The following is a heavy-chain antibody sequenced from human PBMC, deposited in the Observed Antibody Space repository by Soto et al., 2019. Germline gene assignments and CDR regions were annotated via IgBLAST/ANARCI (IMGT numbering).Heavy chain of an antibody. Sequence: SETLSLTCTVSGGSISSYYWSCIRQPPGKGLEWIGYSYYSGSTNYNPSLKSRVTISVDTSKYQFSLKLSSVTAADTAVYYCASQSLWYPDFRYWGQGTLVTVSS. J-gene: IGHJ4*02. V-gene: IGHV4-59*01. CDR2: SYYSGST. D-gene: IGHD5-18*01. CDR1: GGSISSYY. CDR3: ASQSLWYPDFRY.